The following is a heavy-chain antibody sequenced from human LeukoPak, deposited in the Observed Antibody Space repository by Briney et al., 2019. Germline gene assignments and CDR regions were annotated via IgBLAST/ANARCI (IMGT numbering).Heavy chain of an antibody. V-gene: IGHV3-7*01. Sequence: GSLRLSCTASGFIFSNYWMTWVRQAPGRGLEWVAQINQDGSKEYYIDSVKARFSISRDNARNSLSLQMNSLRAEDTAVYYCVRDGGVSGYDLLDYWGQGTLVTVSS. CDR3: VRDGGVSGYDLLDY. J-gene: IGHJ4*02. D-gene: IGHD5-12*01. CDR1: GFIFSNYW. CDR2: INQDGSKE.